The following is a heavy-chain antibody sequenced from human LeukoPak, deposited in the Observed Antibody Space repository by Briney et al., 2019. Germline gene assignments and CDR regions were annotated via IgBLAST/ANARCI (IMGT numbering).Heavy chain of an antibody. CDR3: ARGRELVSPNYYYYYMDV. D-gene: IGHD6-13*01. CDR1: GFTFTTYW. Sequence: HPGGSLRLSCAASGFTFTTYWMSWVRQAPGKGLEWVANIKQDGSEKYYVDSVKGRFTISRDNAKNSLYLQMNSLRAEDTALYYCARGRELVSPNYYYYYMDVWGKGTTVTVSS. CDR2: IKQDGSEK. V-gene: IGHV3-7*01. J-gene: IGHJ6*03.